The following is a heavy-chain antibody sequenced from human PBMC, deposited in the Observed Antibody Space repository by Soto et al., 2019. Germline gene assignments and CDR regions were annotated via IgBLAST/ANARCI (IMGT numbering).Heavy chain of an antibody. V-gene: IGHV3-21*01. D-gene: IGHD6-19*01. CDR2: ISSSSSYI. CDR1: GFTFSSYS. Sequence: EVQLVESGGGLVKPGGSLRLSCAAYGFTFSSYSMNWVRQAPGKGLEWVSSISSSSSYIYYADSVKGRFTISRHNAKNSLSLQMNSLRAEDTAVYYCARRIAVAGNLDYWGQGTLVTVSS. J-gene: IGHJ4*02. CDR3: ARRIAVAGNLDY.